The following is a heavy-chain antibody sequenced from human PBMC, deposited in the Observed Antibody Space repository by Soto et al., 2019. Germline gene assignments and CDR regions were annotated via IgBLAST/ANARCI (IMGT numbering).Heavy chain of an antibody. V-gene: IGHV3-30*03. CDR1: GFTFSSYG. Sequence: GGSLRLSCAASGFTFSSYGMHWVRQAPGKGLEWVAVISYDGSNKYYADSVKGRFTISRDNSKNTLYLQMNSLRAEDTAVYYCAGSYCGGDCYPPYYGMDVWGQGTTVTVSS. D-gene: IGHD2-21*02. CDR2: ISYDGSNK. J-gene: IGHJ6*02. CDR3: AGSYCGGDCYPPYYGMDV.